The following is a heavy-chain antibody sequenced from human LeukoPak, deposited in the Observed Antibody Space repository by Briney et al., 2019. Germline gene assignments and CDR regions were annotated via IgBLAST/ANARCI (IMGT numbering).Heavy chain of an antibody. D-gene: IGHD3-16*01. Sequence: ASVKVSCKASGYTFTSYAIQWVRQAPGQRLEWMGWINAGNGNTKYSQKFQGRVTITRDTSASTAYMELSSLRSDDTAVYYCAREGGGLGYFDSWGQGTLVTVSS. J-gene: IGHJ4*02. V-gene: IGHV1-3*01. CDR1: GYTFTSYA. CDR3: AREGGGLGYFDS. CDR2: INAGNGNT.